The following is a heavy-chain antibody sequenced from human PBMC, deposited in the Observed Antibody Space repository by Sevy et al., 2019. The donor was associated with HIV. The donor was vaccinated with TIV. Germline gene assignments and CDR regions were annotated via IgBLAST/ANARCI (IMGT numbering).Heavy chain of an antibody. V-gene: IGHV3-21*01. CDR3: ARDGGCTSTSCLLYFDY. D-gene: IGHD2-2*01. CDR1: GFSFNSYA. Sequence: GGSLRLSCTPSGFSFNSYALTWVRQAPGRGLEWVSSISSSSTYIYYADSVKGRFTISRDNAKNSLYLQMNSLRAEDTAVYYCARDGGCTSTSCLLYFDYWGQGTLVTVSS. J-gene: IGHJ4*02. CDR2: ISSSSTYI.